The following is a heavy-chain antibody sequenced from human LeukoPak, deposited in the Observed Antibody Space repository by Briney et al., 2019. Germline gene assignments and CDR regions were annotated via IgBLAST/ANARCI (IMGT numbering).Heavy chain of an antibody. D-gene: IGHD3-16*01. J-gene: IGHJ3*02. CDR1: GFSFSSSW. CDR2: ISPDGSST. CDR3: ARLQGITPQPMTEGFDI. Sequence: PGGSLRLSCAASGFSFSSSWMLWVRQTPGKGLGWLSRISPDGSSTSYADSVKGRFTVSRDIARNTLSLQMNSLRAEDSAVYYCARLQGITPQPMTEGFDIWGQGTMVTVSS. V-gene: IGHV3-74*01.